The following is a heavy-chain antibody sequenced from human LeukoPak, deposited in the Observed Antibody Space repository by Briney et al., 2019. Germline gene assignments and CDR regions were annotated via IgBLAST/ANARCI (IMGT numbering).Heavy chain of an antibody. CDR3: ARETYYYRSDGMDV. CDR1: GYTFTSYG. J-gene: IGHJ6*02. Sequence: ASVKVSCKASGYTFTSYGVSWVRQAPGQGPKWMGWISAYNGNTNYAQKFQGRITMTTDTSTSTAYMELRSLRSDDTAVYYCARETYYYRSDGMDVWGQGTTVTVSS. V-gene: IGHV1-18*01. CDR2: ISAYNGNT. D-gene: IGHD3-10*01.